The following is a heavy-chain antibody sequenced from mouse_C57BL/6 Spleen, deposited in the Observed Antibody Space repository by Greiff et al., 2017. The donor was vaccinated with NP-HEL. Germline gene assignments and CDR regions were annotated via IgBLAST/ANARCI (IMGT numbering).Heavy chain of an antibody. J-gene: IGHJ2*01. CDR2: IYPGDGDT. CDR3: ARGVYYYGSSYDY. Sequence: QVQLQQSGAELVKPGASVKISCKASGYAFSSYWMNWVKQRPGKGLEWIGQIYPGDGDTNYNGKFKGKATLTADKSSSTAYMQLSSLTSEDSAVYFCARGVYYYGSSYDYWGQGTTLTVSS. D-gene: IGHD1-1*01. V-gene: IGHV1-80*01. CDR1: GYAFSSYW.